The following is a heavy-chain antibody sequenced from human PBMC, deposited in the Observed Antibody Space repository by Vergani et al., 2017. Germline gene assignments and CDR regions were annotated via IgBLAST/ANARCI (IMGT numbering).Heavy chain of an antibody. CDR1: GGSISSGGYY. Sequence: QVQLQESGPGLVKPSQTLSLTCTVSGGSISSGGYYWSWIRQHPGKGLEWIGYIYYSGSTNYQPSLKSRVTISVDTSKNQFSLKLSSVTAADTAVYYCARGRDRLGYYYYMDVWGKGTTVTVSS. J-gene: IGHJ6*03. V-gene: IGHV4-61*08. CDR3: ARGRDRLGYYYYMDV. D-gene: IGHD3-16*01. CDR2: IYYSGST.